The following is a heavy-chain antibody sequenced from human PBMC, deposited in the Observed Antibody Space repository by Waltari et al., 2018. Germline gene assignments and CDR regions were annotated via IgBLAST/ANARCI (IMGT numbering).Heavy chain of an antibody. CDR3: ASGNSHAFDL. J-gene: IGHJ3*01. V-gene: IGHV3-74*01. D-gene: IGHD1-7*01. Sequence: EVQLVESGGGLVQPAGSLSVSCTASGFPFSSYWMHWVRQVPGKGLVWVSRINSDGSGTSYADSAKGRFTISRDNAKNTLFLQMNSLRGEDTAVYYCASGNSHAFDLWGQGTMVTVSS. CDR2: INSDGSGT. CDR1: GFPFSSYW.